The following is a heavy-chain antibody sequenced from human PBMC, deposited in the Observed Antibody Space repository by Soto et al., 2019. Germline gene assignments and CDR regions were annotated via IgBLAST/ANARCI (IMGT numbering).Heavy chain of an antibody. D-gene: IGHD3-9*01. CDR1: GGSISSSIYS. CDR2: IYYSGST. J-gene: IGHJ4*02. V-gene: IGHV4-39*01. CDR3: ARHSIYYDILTGQPSYFDY. Sequence: SETLSVYCILFGGSISSSIYSWGWIRQPPGKGLERIGSIYYSGSTYYNPSLKSRVTISVDTSKNQFSLKLSSVTAADTAVYYCARHSIYYDILTGQPSYFDYWGQGTLVTFSS.